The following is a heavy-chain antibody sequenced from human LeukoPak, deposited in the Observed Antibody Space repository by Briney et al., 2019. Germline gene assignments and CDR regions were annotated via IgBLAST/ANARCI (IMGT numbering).Heavy chain of an antibody. J-gene: IGHJ4*02. CDR3: VGYGNDNV. CDR1: GFTFSNYW. Sequence: PGGSLRLSCVGSGFTFSNYWMNWVRQAPEKGLEWVANINPDGSEKRHVDSVKGRFTVSRDNAKYTLYLQMSSLRVEDTAAYFCVGYGNDNVWGQGTLVTVAS. V-gene: IGHV3-7*03. CDR2: INPDGSEK. D-gene: IGHD5-18*01.